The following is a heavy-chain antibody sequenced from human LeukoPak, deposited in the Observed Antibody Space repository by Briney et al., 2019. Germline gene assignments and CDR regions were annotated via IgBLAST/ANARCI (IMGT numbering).Heavy chain of an antibody. J-gene: IGHJ4*02. CDR2: IYSSGST. CDR1: SGSISSYY. Sequence: SETLSLTCTVSSGSISSYYWSWIRQPPGKGLEWIGYIYSSGSTNYNPSLKSRVTISVDTSKNQFSLKLTSVTAADTAVYYCARTYYFGSGSYHFDYWGQGTLVTVSS. V-gene: IGHV4-59*08. CDR3: ARTYYFGSGSYHFDY. D-gene: IGHD3-10*01.